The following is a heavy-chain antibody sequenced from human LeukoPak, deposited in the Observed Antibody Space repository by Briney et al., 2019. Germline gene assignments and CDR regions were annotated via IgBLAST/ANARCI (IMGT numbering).Heavy chain of an antibody. CDR2: ISGSGDST. D-gene: IGHD2-2*01. V-gene: IGHV3-23*01. J-gene: IGHJ4*02. CDR3: AKGGAGYCSSTSCLYYFDY. CDR1: GFTFSTYA. Sequence: QPGGSLRLSCAASGFTFSTYAMSWVRQAPGKGLEWVSTISGSGDSTYYADSVKGRFTISRDNSKNTLHLQMNSLRAEDTAVYYCAKGGAGYCSSTSCLYYFDYWGQGTLVTVST.